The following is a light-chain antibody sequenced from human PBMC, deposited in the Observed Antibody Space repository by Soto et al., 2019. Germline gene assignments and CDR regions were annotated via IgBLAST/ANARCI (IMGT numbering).Light chain of an antibody. Sequence: EIVMTQSPATLSVSPGERASLSCRASQSVSSKLAWYQQKPGQAPRLLIYDASTRATGIPARFSGRGSGTEFTLTISSLQSEDFAVYCCQQYNSWPRTFGQGTKVEIK. CDR1: QSVSSK. CDR3: QQYNSWPRT. J-gene: IGKJ1*01. CDR2: DAS. V-gene: IGKV3-15*01.